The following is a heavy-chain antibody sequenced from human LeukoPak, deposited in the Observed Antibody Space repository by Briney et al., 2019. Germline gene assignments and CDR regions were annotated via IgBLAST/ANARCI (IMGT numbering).Heavy chain of an antibody. CDR1: GGSISNYY. V-gene: IGHV4-4*07. CDR2: IYTSGST. D-gene: IGHD4-17*01. Sequence: PSETLSLTCTVSGGSISNYYWNWIRQPAGKGLEWIGRIYTSGSTYYNPSLKSRVTMSVDTSKNHFSLKLTSVTAADTAMYYCAKTLYGDYVGALKHFDYWGQGTLVTVSS. CDR3: AKTLYGDYVGALKHFDY. J-gene: IGHJ4*02.